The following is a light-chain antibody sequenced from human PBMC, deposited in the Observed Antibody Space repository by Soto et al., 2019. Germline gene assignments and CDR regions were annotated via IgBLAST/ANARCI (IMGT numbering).Light chain of an antibody. CDR2: GAS. J-gene: IGKJ4*01. V-gene: IGKV3-20*01. CDR1: QSVNSNY. CDR3: QQYGSSPRT. Sequence: EIVLTQSPGTLSLSPGERATLSCRASQSVNSNYLGWYQQKPGQAPRLLIYGASSRATGIPDRFSGSGSGTDFTLTISRLEPEDFVVYYCQQYGSSPRTFGGGTKVEVK.